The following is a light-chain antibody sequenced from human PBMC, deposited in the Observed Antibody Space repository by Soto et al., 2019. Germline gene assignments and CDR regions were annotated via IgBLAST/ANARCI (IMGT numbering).Light chain of an antibody. CDR1: QSVSTS. CDR2: DAS. J-gene: IGKJ1*01. Sequence: IVLTQSPVTQALSPGESAVLSCRASQSVSTSLAWYQHKPGQAPRLFIYDASKRAPGIPVRFTGSGSGTDFTLTISSLAPEDIAVYYCQVRDVWPSFGQGTKVEIK. CDR3: QVRDVWPS. V-gene: IGKV3-11*01.